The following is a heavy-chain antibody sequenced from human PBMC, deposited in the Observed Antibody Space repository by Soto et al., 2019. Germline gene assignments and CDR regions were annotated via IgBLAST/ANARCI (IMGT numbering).Heavy chain of an antibody. CDR1: GESFSGYY. CDR2: VSHSGSA. V-gene: IGHV4-34*01. D-gene: IGHD1-1*01. CDR3: SRAAIQGHQLEGQSPDSQTLDY. J-gene: IGHJ4*02. Sequence: SETLSLTCAVYGESFSGYYWTWIRQPPGEGLEWIGEVSHSGSANYNPSLKSRLTMSVDTSKNQFSLKLTSVTAADSAIYYCSRAAIQGHQLEGQSPDSQTLDYWGQGILVTVSS.